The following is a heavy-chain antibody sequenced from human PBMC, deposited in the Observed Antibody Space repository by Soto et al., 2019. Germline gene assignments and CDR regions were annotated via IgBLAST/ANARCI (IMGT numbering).Heavy chain of an antibody. CDR2: IYWDDDK. CDR1: GFSLSTSGVG. CDR3: AHSGGGWELLRWFDP. Sequence: QITLKESGPTLVKPTQTLTLTCTFSGFSLSTSGVGVGWIRQPPGKALEWLALIYWDDDKRYSPSLKSRLTVTQDTSKNQVVLTMTNMDPVDTATYYCAHSGGGWELLRWFDPWGQGTLVTVSS. J-gene: IGHJ5*02. V-gene: IGHV2-5*02. D-gene: IGHD1-26*01.